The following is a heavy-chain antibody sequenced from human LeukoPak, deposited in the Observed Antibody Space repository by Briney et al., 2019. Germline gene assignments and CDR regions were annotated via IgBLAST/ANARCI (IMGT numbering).Heavy chain of an antibody. J-gene: IGHJ4*02. CDR1: GFTFSSYS. CDR3: ARENTVVTPFDY. CDR2: ISSSSSYI. V-gene: IGHV3-21*01. D-gene: IGHD4-23*01. Sequence: GGSLRLSCAASGFTFSSYSMNWVRQAPGKGLEWVSSISSSSSYIYYADSVKGRFTISRDNAKNSLYLQMNSLRAEDTAVYYCARENTVVTPFDYWGQGTLVTVSS.